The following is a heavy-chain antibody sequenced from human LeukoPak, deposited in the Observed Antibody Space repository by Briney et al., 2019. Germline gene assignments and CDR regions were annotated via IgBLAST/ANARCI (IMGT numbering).Heavy chain of an antibody. CDR1: GGSISSSSYY. Sequence: PSQTLSLTCTVSGGSISSSSYYWGWIRQPPGKGLEWIGSIYYSGSTYYNPSLKSRVTISVDTSKNQFSLKLSSVTAADTAVYYCATLATVTTDYYYYMDVWGKGTTVTVSS. J-gene: IGHJ6*03. CDR3: ATLATVTTDYYYYMDV. V-gene: IGHV4-39*01. CDR2: IYYSGST. D-gene: IGHD1-7*01.